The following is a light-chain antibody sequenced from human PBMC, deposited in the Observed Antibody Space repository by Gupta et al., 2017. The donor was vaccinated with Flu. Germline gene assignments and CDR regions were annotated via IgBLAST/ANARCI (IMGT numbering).Light chain of an antibody. CDR2: MAS. CDR3: QQNNSSPQT. V-gene: IGKV1-5*03. Sequence: DIQMTQSPSTLSASVGDRVTITCRASQSISRWLDWHQQKPGKAPKFLLYMASSVETGVPSRFSGSGSGTXFTLTIXSLQPDDFASYYCQQNNSSPQTFGXGTKVEI. J-gene: IGKJ4*02. CDR1: QSISRW.